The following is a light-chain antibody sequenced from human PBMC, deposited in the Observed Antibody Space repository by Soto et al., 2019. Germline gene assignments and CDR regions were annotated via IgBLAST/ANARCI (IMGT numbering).Light chain of an antibody. V-gene: IGKV3-20*01. CDR2: AAS. Sequence: EIVLTQSPDTLSLSPGERATLSCKASQSVSRSYLAWYQQRPGQAPRLLIYAASSRATGIPDRFSGSGSGTDFTLTINRLEPEDFGVYYCQHYDISPYSFGQGTKLEIK. CDR1: QSVSRSY. J-gene: IGKJ2*01. CDR3: QHYDISPYS.